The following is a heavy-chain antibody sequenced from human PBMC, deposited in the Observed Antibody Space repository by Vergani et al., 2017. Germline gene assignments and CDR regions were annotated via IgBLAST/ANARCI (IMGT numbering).Heavy chain of an antibody. CDR1: GGSISSYY. Sequence: QVQLQESGPGLVKPSETLSLTCTVSGGSISSYYWSWIRQPPGKGLEWIGYIYYSGSTNYNPSLKSRVTISVDTSKKQFSLKLSSVTAADTAVYYCARRCDYDLPFDPWGLGTLVTVSS. D-gene: IGHD3-3*01. CDR2: IYYSGST. J-gene: IGHJ5*02. CDR3: ARRCDYDLPFDP. V-gene: IGHV4-59*01.